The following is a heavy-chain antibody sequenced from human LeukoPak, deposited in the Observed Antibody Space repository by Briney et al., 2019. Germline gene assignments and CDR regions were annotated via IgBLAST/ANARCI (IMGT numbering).Heavy chain of an antibody. D-gene: IGHD3-9*01. V-gene: IGHV5-10-1*01. CDR2: INPSDSYT. CDR3: ARTHYDMLTGYSLSYY. J-gene: IGHJ4*02. Sequence: GESLRISCKGSVYSFPSYRITGVRQMPGKGLEWMGSINPSDSYTNYSPSFQGHVTISADKSISTAYLQWSSLMASDTAMYYCARTHYDMLTGYSLSYYWGQGTLVTVSS. CDR1: VYSFPSYR.